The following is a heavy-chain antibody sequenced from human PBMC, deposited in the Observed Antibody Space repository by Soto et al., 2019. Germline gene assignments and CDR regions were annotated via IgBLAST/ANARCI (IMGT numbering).Heavy chain of an antibody. V-gene: IGHV3-7*01. CDR2: INDDGSAK. CDR3: ARSPDQGGTDY. J-gene: IGHJ4*02. CDR1: GFTFSNYW. D-gene: IGHD1-1*01. Sequence: EVQLVESGGGLVQPGGSVRLCCAASGFTFSNYWMSWVRQAPGKGLEWVANINDDGSAKYYVDSVKGRFTISRDNAQNSLYLQLNSLRVEDTAVYYCARSPDQGGTDYWGPGTLITVSS.